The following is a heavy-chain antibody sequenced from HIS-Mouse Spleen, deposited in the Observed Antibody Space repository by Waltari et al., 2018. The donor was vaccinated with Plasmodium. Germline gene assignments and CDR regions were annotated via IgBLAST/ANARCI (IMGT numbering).Heavy chain of an antibody. V-gene: IGHV3-21*01. CDR3: AREDILTGYYNDYWYFDL. D-gene: IGHD3-9*01. CDR1: GFTVSSYS. CDR2: ISSSSSYI. Sequence: EVQLVESGGGLVKPGGSLRLSCAASGFTVSSYSMNWVRQAPGKGLEWVSSISSSSSYIYYADSVKGRFTISRDNAKNSLYLQMNSLRAEDTAVYYCAREDILTGYYNDYWYFDLWGRGTLVTVSS. J-gene: IGHJ2*01.